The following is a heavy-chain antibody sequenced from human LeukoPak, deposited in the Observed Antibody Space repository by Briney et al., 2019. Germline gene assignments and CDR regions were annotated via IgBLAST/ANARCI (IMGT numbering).Heavy chain of an antibody. CDR2: IIPIFGTA. J-gene: IGHJ6*04. D-gene: IGHD3-10*01. CDR1: GGTFSSYA. CDR3: ARVECRFGSEGYYYYGMDV. Sequence: VASVKVSCKASGGTFSSYAISWVRRAPGQGLEWMGGIIPIFGTANYAQKFQGRVTITADESTSTAYMELSSLRSEDTAVYYCARVECRFGSEGYYYYGMDVWGKGTTVTVSS. V-gene: IGHV1-69*13.